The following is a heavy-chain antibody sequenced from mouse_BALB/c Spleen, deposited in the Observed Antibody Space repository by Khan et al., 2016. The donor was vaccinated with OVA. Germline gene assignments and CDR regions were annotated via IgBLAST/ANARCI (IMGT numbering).Heavy chain of an antibody. CDR2: IFTGGGYT. J-gene: IGHJ2*01. CDR3: ARGGAARATWDYFDY. CDR1: GYTFTNYW. D-gene: IGHD3-1*01. V-gene: IGHV1-63*02. Sequence: QVQLKQSGAELVRPGTSVKMSCKAAGYTFTNYWIGWVKQRPGHGLEWIGDIFTGGGYTNYNEKFKGKATLTADTSSSTAYMQLSSLTSEDSAIYYCARGGAARATWDYFDYWGQGTTLTVSS.